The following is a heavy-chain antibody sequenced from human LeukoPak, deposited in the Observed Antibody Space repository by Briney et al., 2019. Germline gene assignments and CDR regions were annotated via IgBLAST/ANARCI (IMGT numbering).Heavy chain of an antibody. V-gene: IGHV3-21*01. CDR3: ARAKAPSITIIKGLWFDP. Sequence: PGGSLRLSCAASGFTFSSYSMNWVRQAPGKGLEWVSSISSSSSYIYYADSVKGRFTISRDNAKNSLYLQMNSLRAEDTAVYYCARAKAPSITIIKGLWFDPWGQGTLVPVSS. D-gene: IGHD3-3*01. J-gene: IGHJ5*02. CDR1: GFTFSSYS. CDR2: ISSSSSYI.